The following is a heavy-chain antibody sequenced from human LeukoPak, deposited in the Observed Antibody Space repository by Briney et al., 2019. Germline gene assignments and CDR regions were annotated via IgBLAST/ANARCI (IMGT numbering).Heavy chain of an antibody. CDR3: GDSSGYLGDDVFDS. J-gene: IGHJ3*02. D-gene: IGHD3-22*01. CDR2: IYCCGKT. CDR1: GASITSGNYY. Sequence: SETLSLTCTVSGASITSGNYYWSWLRQHPGKGLEWFSTIYCCGKTFYTPSLKGRVTTFPDTSKKHFSLKLTSATAAGTAVYCCGDSSGYLGDDVFDSWGGGTLVTVSS. V-gene: IGHV4-39*02.